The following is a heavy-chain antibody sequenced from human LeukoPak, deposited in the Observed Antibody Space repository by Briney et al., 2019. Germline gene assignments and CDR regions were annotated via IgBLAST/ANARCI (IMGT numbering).Heavy chain of an antibody. CDR1: GYTFTSYY. J-gene: IGHJ6*03. Sequence: ASVKVSCKASGYTFTSYYIHWVRQAPGQGLEWMGFINPSGGSTSYAQKFQDRVTMTRDTSTSTVYMELSSLRSEDTAVYYCARDPVTMVRGSPSSYYYYYMDVWGKGTTVTVSS. D-gene: IGHD3-10*01. CDR2: INPSGGST. CDR3: ARDPVTMVRGSPSSYYYYYMDV. V-gene: IGHV1-46*01.